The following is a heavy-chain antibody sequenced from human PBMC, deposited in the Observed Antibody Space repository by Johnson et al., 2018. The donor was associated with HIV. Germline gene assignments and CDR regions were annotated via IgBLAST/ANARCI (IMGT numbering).Heavy chain of an antibody. CDR3: ARDRGNYYDSSGYYGLGAFDI. J-gene: IGHJ3*02. CDR1: GFTFSDYY. D-gene: IGHD3-22*01. Sequence: QVRLVESGGGLVKPGGSLRLSCAASGFTFSDYYMSWIRQAPGKGLEWVSYISSSGSTIYYADSVKGRFTISRDNAKNSLYLQMNSLRAEDTAVYYCARDRGNYYDSSGYYGLGAFDIWGQGTMVTVSS. V-gene: IGHV3-11*04. CDR2: ISSSGSTI.